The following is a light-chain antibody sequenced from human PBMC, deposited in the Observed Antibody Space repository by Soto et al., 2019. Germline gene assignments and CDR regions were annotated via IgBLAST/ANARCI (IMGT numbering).Light chain of an antibody. V-gene: IGLV3-21*02. CDR2: DDS. J-gene: IGLJ2*01. Sequence: SSELTQPPSVSVAPGQTAKIACGGDNIRSYSEHWYLQKSGQAPVLVVFDDSDRPSGIPDRFSGSNSGNTATLTISRVEAGDEADYYCQVWDSRGDRPVFGGGTKLTVL. CDR3: QVWDSRGDRPV. CDR1: NIRSYS.